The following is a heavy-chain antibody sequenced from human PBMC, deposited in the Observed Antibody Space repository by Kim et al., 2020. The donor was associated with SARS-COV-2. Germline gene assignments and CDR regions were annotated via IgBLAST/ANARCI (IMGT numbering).Heavy chain of an antibody. D-gene: IGHD3-10*01. CDR1: GFTLSNAW. V-gene: IGHV3-15*01. CDR3: TTGRRPGGSGSYFSHGY. Sequence: GGSLRLSCAASGFTLSNAWMSWVRQAPGKGLEWVGRTKSKTDGGTTDYAAPVKGRSTIPRDDSKNTLYLQMNSLKTEETAVYYCTTGRRPGGSGSYFSHGYWGQGTLVTVSS. CDR2: TKSKTDGGTT. J-gene: IGHJ4*02.